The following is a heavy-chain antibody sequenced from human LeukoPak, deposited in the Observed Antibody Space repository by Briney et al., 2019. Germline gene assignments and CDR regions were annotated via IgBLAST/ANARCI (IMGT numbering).Heavy chain of an antibody. J-gene: IGHJ3*02. CDR2: IYYSGST. V-gene: IGHV4-59*01. D-gene: IGHD6-19*01. CDR1: GGSISSYY. Sequence: SETLSLTCSVSGGSISSYYWSWIRQPPGKGLDWIGYIYYSGSTNYNPSLKSRVTISIDTSKNQFSLKLASVTAADTAVYYCASLSGVSGAFDIWGQGTVVTVSS. CDR3: ASLSGVSGAFDI.